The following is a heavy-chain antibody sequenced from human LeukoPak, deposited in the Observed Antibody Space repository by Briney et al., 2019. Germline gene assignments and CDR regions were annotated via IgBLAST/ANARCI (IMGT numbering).Heavy chain of an antibody. Sequence: SQTLSLTCAISGDSVSSNSAAWNWIRQSPSRGLEWLGRTYYRSKWYNDYAVSVKSRITINPDTSKNQFSLQLNSVTPEDTAVYYCARSLAAKTRPQYYYYYYYMDVWGKGTTVTVSS. CDR3: ARSLAAKTRPQYYYYYYYMDV. CDR1: GDSVSSNSAA. V-gene: IGHV6-1*01. D-gene: IGHD6-13*01. CDR2: TYYRSKWYN. J-gene: IGHJ6*03.